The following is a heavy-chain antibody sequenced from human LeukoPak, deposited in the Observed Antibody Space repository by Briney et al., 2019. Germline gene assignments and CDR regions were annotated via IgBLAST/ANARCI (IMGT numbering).Heavy chain of an antibody. CDR1: GFTFSSYE. CDR2: ISSSGSTL. V-gene: IGHV3-48*03. D-gene: IGHD1-14*01. Sequence: SGGSLRLSCAASGFTFSSYEMNWVRQAPGKGLEWVSYISSSGSTLYYADSVKGRFTISRDNAKNSLYLQMNSLRAEDTAVYYCARAETKPRVIDYWGQGTLVTVSS. J-gene: IGHJ4*02. CDR3: ARAETKPRVIDY.